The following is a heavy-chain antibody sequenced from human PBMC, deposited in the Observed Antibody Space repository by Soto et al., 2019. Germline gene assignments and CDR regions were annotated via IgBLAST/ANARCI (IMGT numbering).Heavy chain of an antibody. V-gene: IGHV3-23*01. CDR1: GFTFSHYV. J-gene: IGHJ6*02. CDR2: TSGSGSTV. CDR3: AKVQASYLSASYFYYGLDV. D-gene: IGHD3-10*01. Sequence: EVQLLESGGGVVRPGGSLRLSCAASGFTFSHYVLSWVRQAPGRGLEWVSSTSGSGSTVYLADSVRGRFTMSRDLSRNTVSLQMNSLRAEDTAIYYCAKVQASYLSASYFYYGLDVWGQGTTVTVSS.